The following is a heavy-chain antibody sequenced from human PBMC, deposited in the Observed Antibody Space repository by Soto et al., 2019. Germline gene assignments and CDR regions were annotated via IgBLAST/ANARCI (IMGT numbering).Heavy chain of an antibody. CDR1: GFTFSSYW. D-gene: IGHD2-15*01. CDR3: ARGIKNYYGSDV. Sequence: EVQLVESGGGLVQPGGSLRLSCAASGFTFSSYWMHWVRQAPGKGLGWVSRIKYDGSSTSYADSVKGRATISRDNAENTVNLQMNSLTAEDTAVYYCARGIKNYYGSDVWGQGTTVTVSS. J-gene: IGHJ6*02. CDR2: IKYDGSST. V-gene: IGHV3-74*01.